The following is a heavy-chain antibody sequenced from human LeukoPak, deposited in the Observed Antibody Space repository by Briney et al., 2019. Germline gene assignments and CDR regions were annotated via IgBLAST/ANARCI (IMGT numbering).Heavy chain of an antibody. J-gene: IGHJ4*02. D-gene: IGHD1-26*01. CDR3: ARPNSGSYYFDY. V-gene: IGHV1-2*02. CDR2: INPNSGGT. CDR1: GYTFTGYY. Sequence: ASVKVSCKASGYTFTGYYMHWVRQAPGQGLEWMGWINPNSGGTNYAQKFQGRVTMTRDTSISTAYMELSSLRSEDTAVYYCARPNSGSYYFDYWGQGTLVTVSS.